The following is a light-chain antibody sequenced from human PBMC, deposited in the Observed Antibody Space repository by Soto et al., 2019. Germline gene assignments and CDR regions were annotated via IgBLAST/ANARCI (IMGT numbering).Light chain of an antibody. CDR2: DVT. CDR3: MCYAGGNNWV. V-gene: IGLV2-8*01. Sequence: QPALTQPPSASGSPGQSVTISCTGTSSDVGTHGYVSWYQQHAGKAPKLMIYDVTKRPSGVPDRFSGSKSANPASLTVSGLQAENEAAYYCMCYAGGNNWVFGGGTKLTVL. CDR1: SSDVGTHGY. J-gene: IGLJ3*02.